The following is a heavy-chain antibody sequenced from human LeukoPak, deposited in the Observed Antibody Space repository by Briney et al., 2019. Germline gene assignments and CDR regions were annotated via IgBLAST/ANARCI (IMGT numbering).Heavy chain of an antibody. V-gene: IGHV1-18*01. CDR1: GYIFTRYG. D-gene: IGHD2-8*02. J-gene: IGHJ2*01. CDR3: SREGEGEDGTGHHNWYFDL. CDR2: ISPYNANT. Sequence: ASVKVSCKASGYIFTRYGISWVRQAPGQGLEWMGWISPYNANTKYAQKFQGRVTMTTDTSTSTAYMEPRSLRSDDTAMYYCSREGEGEDGTGHHNWYFDLWGRGTLVTVSS.